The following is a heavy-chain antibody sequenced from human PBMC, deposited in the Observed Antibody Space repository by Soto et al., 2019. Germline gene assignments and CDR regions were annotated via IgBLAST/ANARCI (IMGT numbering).Heavy chain of an antibody. Sequence: EVQLLESGGGLVQPGGSPRLSCVASRFSFSSYEMSWVRQAAGKGLEWVSCVSLTGDRTNYAGSVKGRFTVSRDNFKNTLYLEMDSLRPEDTAIYYCARGGGYCTPTSCAIDSWGRGTPVTVSS. CDR3: ARGGGYCTPTSCAIDS. V-gene: IGHV3-23*01. CDR1: RFSFSSYE. J-gene: IGHJ4*02. CDR2: VSLTGDRT. D-gene: IGHD2-8*01.